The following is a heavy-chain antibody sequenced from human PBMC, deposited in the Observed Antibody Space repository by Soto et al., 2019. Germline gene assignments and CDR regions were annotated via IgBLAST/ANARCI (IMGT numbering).Heavy chain of an antibody. CDR1: GYTFPSYD. V-gene: IGHV1-8*01. Sequence: KETPAALQVSCKSTGYTFPSYDIKWVRQATGQGLEWMGWMNPNSGNTGNAQKFQGRITMTRNTSISTAYMELSSLRSEDTAVYYCARSVEWLASFDYWGQGTLVTVSS. J-gene: IGHJ4*02. CDR3: ARSVEWLASFDY. D-gene: IGHD6-19*01. CDR2: MNPNSGNT.